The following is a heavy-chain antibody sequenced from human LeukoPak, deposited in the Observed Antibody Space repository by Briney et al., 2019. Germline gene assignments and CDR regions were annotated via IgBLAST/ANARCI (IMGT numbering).Heavy chain of an antibody. Sequence: ASVKVSCKASGYTFTSYYMHWVRQAPGQGLEWMGIINPSGGSTSYAQKFQERVTFTRDMSTSTAYMELSSLRSEDTAVYYCAADAQGYSSSWFDPWGQGTQVTVSS. J-gene: IGHJ5*02. V-gene: IGHV1-46*01. CDR3: AADAQGYSSSWFDP. D-gene: IGHD6-13*01. CDR1: GYTFTSYY. CDR2: INPSGGST.